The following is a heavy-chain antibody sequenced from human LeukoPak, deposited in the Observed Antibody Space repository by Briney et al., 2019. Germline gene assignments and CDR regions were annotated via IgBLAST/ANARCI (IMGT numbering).Heavy chain of an antibody. CDR2: INHSGST. Sequence: SSETLSLTCAVYGGPFSGYYWSWIRQPPGKGLEWIGEINHSGSTNYNPSLKSRVTIPVDTSKNQFSLKLSSVTAADTAVYYCARGLVVPAAIHPNYYYYGMDVWGQGTTVTVSS. J-gene: IGHJ6*02. CDR1: GGPFSGYY. CDR3: ARGLVVPAAIHPNYYYYGMDV. D-gene: IGHD2-2*02. V-gene: IGHV4-34*01.